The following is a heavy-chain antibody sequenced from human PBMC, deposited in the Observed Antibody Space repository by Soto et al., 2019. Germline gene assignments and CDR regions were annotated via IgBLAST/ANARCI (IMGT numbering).Heavy chain of an antibody. V-gene: IGHV3-23*01. CDR3: AKFVGGDDAFDI. CDR2: ISGSGGST. CDR1: GFTFSSYA. Sequence: GSLRLSCAASGFTFSSYAMSWVRQAPGKGLEWVSAISGSGGSTYYADSVKGRFTISRDNSKNTLYLQMNSLRAEDTDVYYCAKFVGGDDAFDIWGQGTMVTVSS. J-gene: IGHJ3*02. D-gene: IGHD3-16*01.